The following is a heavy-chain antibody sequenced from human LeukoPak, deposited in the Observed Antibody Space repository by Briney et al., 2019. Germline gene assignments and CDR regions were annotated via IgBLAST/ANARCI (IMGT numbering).Heavy chain of an antibody. CDR3: ARDCSDFGDNWFDP. CDR2: IKQDGSEK. J-gene: IGHJ5*02. CDR1: GFTFSSYW. V-gene: IGHV3-7*01. Sequence: PGGSLRLSCAASGFTFSSYWMSWVRQAPGKGLEWVANIKQDGSEKYYVDSVKGRFTISRDNAKNSLYLQMNSLRAEDTAVYYCARDCSDFGDNWFDPWGQGTLVTVFS. D-gene: IGHD2-15*01.